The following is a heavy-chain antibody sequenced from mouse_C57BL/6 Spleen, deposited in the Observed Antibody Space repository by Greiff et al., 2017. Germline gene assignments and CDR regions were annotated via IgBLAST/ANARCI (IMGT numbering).Heavy chain of an antibody. D-gene: IGHD1-1*01. CDR2: IHPNSGST. Sequence: QVQLQQPGAELVKPGASVKLSCKASGYTFTSYWMHWVKQRPGQGLEWIGMIHPNSGSTNYNEKFKSKATLTVDKSSSTAYMQLSSLTSEDSAVYYCAREAVYYGSFFDDWGQGTTLTVSS. CDR1: GYTFTSYW. CDR3: AREAVYYGSFFDD. V-gene: IGHV1-64*01. J-gene: IGHJ2*01.